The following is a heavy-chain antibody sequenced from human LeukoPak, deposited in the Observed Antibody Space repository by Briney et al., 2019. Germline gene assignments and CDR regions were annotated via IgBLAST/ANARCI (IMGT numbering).Heavy chain of an antibody. J-gene: IGHJ2*01. CDR1: GGSFNSYA. CDR3: ARSQPLAYFDL. Sequence: SVKVSCKASGGSFNSYAISWVRQAPGLGLEWMGGIIPTFGTANYAQKFQGRVTITADKSTNTAYMELSSLRSEDTAVYYCARSQPLAYFDLWGRGTLVTVSS. V-gene: IGHV1-69*06. CDR2: IIPTFGTA.